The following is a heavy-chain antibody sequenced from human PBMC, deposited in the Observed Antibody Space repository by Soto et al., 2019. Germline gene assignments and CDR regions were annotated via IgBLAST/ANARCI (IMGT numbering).Heavy chain of an antibody. CDR2: IIPIFGTA. D-gene: IGHD2-2*01. J-gene: IGHJ5*02. V-gene: IGHV1-69*01. CDR3: ARDAGYHDVGLEWFDP. CDR1: GGTFSSYA. Sequence: QVQLVQSGAEVKKPGSSVKVSCKASGGTFSSYAISWVRQAPGQGLEWMGGIIPIFGTANYAQKFQGRVTITADESTSTAYMALSSLRSEDTAVYYCARDAGYHDVGLEWFDPWGQGTLVTVSS.